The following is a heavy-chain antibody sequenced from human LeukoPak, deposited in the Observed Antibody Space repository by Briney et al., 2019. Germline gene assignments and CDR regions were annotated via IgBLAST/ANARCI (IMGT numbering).Heavy chain of an antibody. D-gene: IGHD3-3*01. CDR3: ATLRPDFWSGYFTSENWFDP. CDR1: GYTLTELS. J-gene: IGHJ5*02. CDR2: FDPEDGET. Sequence: ASVKVSSKVSGYTLTELSMHWVRQAPGKGLEWMGGFDPEDGETIYAQKFQGRVTMTEDTSTDTAYMELSSLRSEDTAVYYCATLRPDFWSGYFTSENWFDPWGQGTLVTVSS. V-gene: IGHV1-24*01.